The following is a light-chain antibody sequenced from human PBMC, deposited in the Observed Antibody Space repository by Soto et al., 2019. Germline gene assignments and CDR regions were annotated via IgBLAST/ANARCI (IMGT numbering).Light chain of an antibody. V-gene: IGKV3D-15*01. J-gene: IGKJ5*01. CDR2: GAS. Sequence: EIVMTQSPATLSVSPGERATLSCRASQSVSSNLAWYQQKPGQAPRLLIYGASTRATGIPARFSGSGSGTEFTLTISSLQSEDFAVYYCHHYNNWPRTFGQGTRLEI. CDR1: QSVSSN. CDR3: HHYNNWPRT.